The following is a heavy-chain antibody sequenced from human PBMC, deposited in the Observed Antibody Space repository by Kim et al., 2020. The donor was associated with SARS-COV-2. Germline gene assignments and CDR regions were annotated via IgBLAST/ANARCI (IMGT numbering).Heavy chain of an antibody. CDR2: INPANGNT. Sequence: ASVKVSCKASGYIFINYAMHWVRQAPGQSLEWMGGINPANGNTKYSQKFQGRVSITRDTSASAAYMELSSLRSEDTAVYYCVASPLVSLWYGSSFDYLGQ. J-gene: IGHJ4*02. V-gene: IGHV1-3*01. CDR1: GYIFINYA. D-gene: IGHD3-10*01. CDR3: VASPLVSLWYGSSFDY.